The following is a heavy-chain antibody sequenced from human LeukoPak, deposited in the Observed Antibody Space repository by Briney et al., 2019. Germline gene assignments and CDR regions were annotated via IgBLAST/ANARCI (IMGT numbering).Heavy chain of an antibody. V-gene: IGHV1-24*01. J-gene: IGHJ4*02. D-gene: IGHD6-19*01. Sequence: GASVKVSCKVSGYTLTELSMHWVRQAPGKGREGLGGFDPEDGETIYAQRFQGRVTTTEDTSTDTAYMELSSLRSEDTAMYYCATLAPTRYSSGWYLSRFDCWGQGTLVTVSS. CDR2: FDPEDGET. CDR1: GYTLTELS. CDR3: ATLAPTRYSSGWYLSRFDC.